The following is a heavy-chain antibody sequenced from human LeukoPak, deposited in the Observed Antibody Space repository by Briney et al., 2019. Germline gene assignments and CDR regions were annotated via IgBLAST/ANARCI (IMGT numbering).Heavy chain of an antibody. D-gene: IGHD3-10*01. Sequence: GSSVKVSCKASGGTFSSYAISWVRQAPGQGLEWMGRIIPILGIANYAQKFQGRVTITADKSTSTAYMELSSLRSEDTAVYYCARDGDTMVRGVTRAEYSQHWGQGTLVTVSS. J-gene: IGHJ1*01. V-gene: IGHV1-69*04. CDR2: IIPILGIA. CDR3: ARDGDTMVRGVTRAEYSQH. CDR1: GGTFSSYA.